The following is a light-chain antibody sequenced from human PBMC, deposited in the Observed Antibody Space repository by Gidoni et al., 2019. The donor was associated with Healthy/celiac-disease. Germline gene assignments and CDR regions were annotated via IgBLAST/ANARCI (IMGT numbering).Light chain of an antibody. J-gene: IGLJ3*02. CDR1: SSDVGSYNC. V-gene: IGLV2-14*01. Sequence: SALTQPASVSGSPGQSITISCTGTSSDVGSYNCVSWYQQHPGKAPKLMIYDVTKRPSGVSNRFSGSKSVNTASLTISGLQAEDESDYYCSSYTSSSTWVFGGGTKLTVL. CDR3: SSYTSSSTWV. CDR2: DVT.